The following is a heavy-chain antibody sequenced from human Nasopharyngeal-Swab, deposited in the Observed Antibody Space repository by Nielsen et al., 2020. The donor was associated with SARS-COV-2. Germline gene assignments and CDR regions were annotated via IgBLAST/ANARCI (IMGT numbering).Heavy chain of an antibody. Sequence: GESLKISCAASGFTFSSYAMHWVRQAPGKGLEWVAVISYDGSNKYYADSVKGRFTISRDNSKNSLYLQMNSLRAEDTAVYYCARDTAPIVVVPAANAYWGQGTLVTVSS. V-gene: IGHV3-30-3*01. CDR3: ARDTAPIVVVPAANAY. D-gene: IGHD2-2*01. CDR1: GFTFSSYA. J-gene: IGHJ4*02. CDR2: ISYDGSNK.